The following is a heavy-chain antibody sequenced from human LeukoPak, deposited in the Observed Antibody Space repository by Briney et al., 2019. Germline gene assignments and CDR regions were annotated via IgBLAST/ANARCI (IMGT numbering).Heavy chain of an antibody. CDR2: INHSGST. Sequence: SETLSLTCAVYGGSFSGYYWSWIRQPPGKGLEWIGEINHSGSTNYNPSLKSRLTISVDTSKNQFSLKLSSVTAADTAVYYCARRPLYGPFDYWGQGTLVTVSS. V-gene: IGHV4-34*01. D-gene: IGHD3-10*01. CDR1: GGSFSGYY. CDR3: ARRPLYGPFDY. J-gene: IGHJ4*02.